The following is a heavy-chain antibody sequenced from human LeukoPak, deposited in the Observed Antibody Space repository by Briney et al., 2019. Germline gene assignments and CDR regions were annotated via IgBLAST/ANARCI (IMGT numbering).Heavy chain of an antibody. D-gene: IGHD2-21*01. J-gene: IGHJ5*02. Sequence: AVTVSCKASGDTFSSYTISGVRQAPGQGGQWMGRIIPILGITNYAQKFQGRVTITADKSTTTAYMEWSSLRSEDTAVSYCARDAPQARGYLPWGQGTLVTV. CDR2: IIPILGIT. CDR3: ARDAPQARGYLP. V-gene: IGHV1-69*04. CDR1: GDTFSSYT.